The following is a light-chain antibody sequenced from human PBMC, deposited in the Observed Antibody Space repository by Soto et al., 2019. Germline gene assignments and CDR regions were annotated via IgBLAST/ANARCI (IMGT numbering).Light chain of an antibody. CDR2: EVS. CDR1: SNDVGGHNY. Sequence: QSVLTQPDSVSGSPGQSITISCTGTSNDVGGHNYVSWYQHYPGEAPKLMIYEVSNRPSGVSHRFSGSRSGNTASLTISGLQAEAEADYYCSSYTGTSTLVFGGGTKLTVL. CDR3: SSYTGTSTLV. J-gene: IGLJ3*02. V-gene: IGLV2-14*01.